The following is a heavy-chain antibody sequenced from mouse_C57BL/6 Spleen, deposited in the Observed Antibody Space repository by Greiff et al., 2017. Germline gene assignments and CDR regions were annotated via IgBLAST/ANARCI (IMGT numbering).Heavy chain of an antibody. V-gene: IGHV1-80*01. CDR3: ASRSEDPYYFDY. Sequence: QVQLKESGAELVKPGASVKISCKASGYAFSSYWMNWVKQRPGKGLEWIGQIYPGDGDTKYHAQFKGKATLTADTSSSTAYMQLSSLTSADSAVYFCASRSEDPYYFDYWGQGTTLTVSS. CDR2: IYPGDGDT. J-gene: IGHJ2*01. CDR1: GYAFSSYW.